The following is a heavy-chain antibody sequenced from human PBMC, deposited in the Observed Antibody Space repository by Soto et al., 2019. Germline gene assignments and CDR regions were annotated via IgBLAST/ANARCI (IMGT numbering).Heavy chain of an antibody. V-gene: IGHV5-51*03. CDR1: LHIRMQYC. CDR3: ARLAYLFDFDT. Sequence: GEPLIIYSETALHIRMQYCVGWVRQMPGKGLEWMGIIYPGDSDTRYSPSFQGQVTISADKSISTSYLQWSSLKASDTAMYYCARLAYLFDFDTSGHYNLVPVSA. J-gene: IGHJ4*01. CDR2: IYPGDSDT. D-gene: IGHD2-8*01.